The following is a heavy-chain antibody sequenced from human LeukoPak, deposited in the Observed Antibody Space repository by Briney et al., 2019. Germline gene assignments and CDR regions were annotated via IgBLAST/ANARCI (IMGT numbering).Heavy chain of an antibody. CDR2: ISGSGGGT. V-gene: IGHV3-23*01. J-gene: IGHJ6*03. D-gene: IGHD2-21*01. Sequence: GGSLRLSCAASGFTFSSYAMTWVRQAPGKGLEWVSAISGSGGGTYYSDSVKGRFTISRDNSKNTLYLQMNSLRAEDTALYYCAKDTWQFAPDYYYYMDVWGKGTTVTISS. CDR3: AKDTWQFAPDYYYYMDV. CDR1: GFTFSSYA.